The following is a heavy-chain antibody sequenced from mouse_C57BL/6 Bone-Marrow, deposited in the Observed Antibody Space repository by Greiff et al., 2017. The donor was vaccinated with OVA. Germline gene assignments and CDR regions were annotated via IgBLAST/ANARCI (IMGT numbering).Heavy chain of an antibody. CDR2: IYPGDGDT. J-gene: IGHJ3*01. Sequence: VQLQQSGPELVKPGASVKISCKASGYAFSSSWMNWVKQRPGKGLEWIGRIYPGDGDTNYNGKFMGKATLTADKSSSTAYMQLSSLTSDNSAVYFCASPVYYDYGRFAYWGQGTLVTVSA. V-gene: IGHV1-82*01. CDR1: GYAFSSSW. CDR3: ASPVYYDYGRFAY. D-gene: IGHD2-4*01.